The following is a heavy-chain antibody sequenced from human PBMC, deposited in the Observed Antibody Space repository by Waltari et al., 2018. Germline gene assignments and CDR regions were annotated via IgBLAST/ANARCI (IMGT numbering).Heavy chain of an antibody. J-gene: IGHJ6*03. Sequence: QVQLQQWGAGLLKPSETLSLTCAVYGGSFSGYYWSLIRQPPGKGLEWIGEINHSGSTNYNPSLKSRVTISVDTSKNQFSLKLSSVTAADTAVYYCARGPNRASRSSGWSRHMDVWGKGTTVTVSS. CDR1: GGSFSGYY. D-gene: IGHD6-19*01. V-gene: IGHV4-34*01. CDR3: ARGPNRASRSSGWSRHMDV. CDR2: INHSGST.